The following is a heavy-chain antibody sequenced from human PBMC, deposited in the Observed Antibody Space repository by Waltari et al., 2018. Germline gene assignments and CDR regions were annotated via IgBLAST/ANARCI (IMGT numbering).Heavy chain of an antibody. V-gene: IGHV3-53*05. CDR3: TKADSGWKYFQF. J-gene: IGHJ1*01. Sequence: EVQLVESGGGLIQPGGSLRLSCAVSGVSVSSNYMIWVRQAPGRGLEWVSALYRDGTTYHADSVKGRFAISRDNSRNTLYLQMNSLRTEDTAVYYCTKADSGWKYFQFWGQGTRVTVSS. D-gene: IGHD6-19*01. CDR2: LYRDGTT. CDR1: GVSVSSNY.